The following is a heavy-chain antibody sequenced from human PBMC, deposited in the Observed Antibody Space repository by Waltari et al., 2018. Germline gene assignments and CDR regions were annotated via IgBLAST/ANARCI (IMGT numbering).Heavy chain of an antibody. CDR1: GFTVGSNY. J-gene: IGHJ6*02. CDR2: IYSGGRT. CDR3: AREGYYYGMDV. Sequence: EVQLVESGGGLVQPGGSLRLSCAASGFTVGSNYMSWVRQAPGKGLEWVSVIYSGGRTYYADSVKGRFTISRDNSKNTLYLQMNSLRAEDTAVYYCAREGYYYGMDVWGQGTTVTVSS. V-gene: IGHV3-66*02.